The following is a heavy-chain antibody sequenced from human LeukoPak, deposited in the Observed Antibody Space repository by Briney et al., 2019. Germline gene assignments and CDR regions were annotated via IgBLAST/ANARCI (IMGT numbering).Heavy chain of an antibody. CDR2: IYYSGST. D-gene: IGHD5-18*01. Sequence: PSETLSLTCTVSGASITGDYWSWIRQPPGKGLEWIGYIYYSGSTNYNPSLKSRVTISVDTSKNQFSLKLSSVTAADTAVYYCARSDTAMVWRAQMGPCWFDPWGQGTLVTVSS. J-gene: IGHJ5*02. CDR1: GASITGDY. V-gene: IGHV4-59*01. CDR3: ARSDTAMVWRAQMGPCWFDP.